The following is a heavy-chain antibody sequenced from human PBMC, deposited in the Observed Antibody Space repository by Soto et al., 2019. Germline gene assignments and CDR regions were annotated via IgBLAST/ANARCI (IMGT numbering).Heavy chain of an antibody. V-gene: IGHV1-18*01. D-gene: IGHD2-21*01. J-gene: IGHJ5*02. CDR2: ISAYNGNT. Sequence: ASVKVSCTDSGYTFTSYGISWVRQAPGQGLEWMGWISAYNGNTNYAQKLQGRVTMTTDTSTSTAYMELKSLRSDDTAVYYCARDVARVGWFDPWGQGTLITVSS. CDR3: ARDVARVGWFDP. CDR1: GYTFTSYG.